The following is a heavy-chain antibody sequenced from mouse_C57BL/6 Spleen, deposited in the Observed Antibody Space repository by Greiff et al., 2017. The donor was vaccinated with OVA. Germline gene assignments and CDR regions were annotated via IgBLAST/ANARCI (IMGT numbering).Heavy chain of an antibody. V-gene: IGHV6-3*01. CDR2: IRLKSDNYAT. CDR1: GFTFSNYW. D-gene: IGHD1-1*01. Sequence: EVKLVESGGGLVQPGGSMKLSCVASGFTFSNYWMNWVRHSPEKGLEWVAQIRLKSDNYATHYAESVKGRFTISRDDSKSSVYLQMNNLRAEDTGIYYCTGVPDYYGSSYYFDYWGQGTTLTVSS. CDR3: TGVPDYYGSSYYFDY. J-gene: IGHJ2*01.